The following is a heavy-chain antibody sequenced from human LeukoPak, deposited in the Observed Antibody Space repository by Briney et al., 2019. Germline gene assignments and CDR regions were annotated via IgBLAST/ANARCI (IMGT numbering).Heavy chain of an antibody. D-gene: IGHD2-2*01. Sequence: GGSLRLSCAASGFTFSSYSMNWVRQAPGKGLEWVSYISSSSSTIYYADSVKGRFTISRDNAKNSLYLQMNSLGDEDTAVYYCVREEGYCSSTSCYSRWFWFDPWGQGTLVTVSS. J-gene: IGHJ5*02. CDR2: ISSSSSTI. CDR1: GFTFSSYS. CDR3: VREEGYCSSTSCYSRWFWFDP. V-gene: IGHV3-48*02.